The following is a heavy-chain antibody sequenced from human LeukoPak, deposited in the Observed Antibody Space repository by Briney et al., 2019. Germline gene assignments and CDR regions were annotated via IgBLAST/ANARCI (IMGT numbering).Heavy chain of an antibody. J-gene: IGHJ4*02. Sequence: SETLSLTCTVSGASISSYYWSWIRQPPGKGLEWIGYIYTSGGTNYIPSLKGRVTISIDTSKNQFSLKLSSVTAADSAVYYCARLTRLSTSPDRYYLDYWGQGTLVTVPS. CDR2: IYTSGGT. V-gene: IGHV4-4*09. CDR3: ARLTRLSTSPDRYYLDY. CDR1: GASISSYY. D-gene: IGHD6-6*01.